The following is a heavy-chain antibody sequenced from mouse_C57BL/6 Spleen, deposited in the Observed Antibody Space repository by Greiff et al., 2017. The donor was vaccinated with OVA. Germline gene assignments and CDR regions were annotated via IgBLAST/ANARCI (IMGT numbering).Heavy chain of an antibody. J-gene: IGHJ2*01. V-gene: IGHV5-6*01. D-gene: IGHD3-2*02. Sequence: EVQLQESGGDLVKPGGSLKLSCAASGFTFSSYGMSWVRQTPDKRLEWVATISSGGSYTYYPDSVKGRFTISRDNAKNTLYLQMSSLKSEDTAMYYCARHRLVYFDYWGQGTTLTVSS. CDR3: ARHRLVYFDY. CDR2: ISSGGSYT. CDR1: GFTFSSYG.